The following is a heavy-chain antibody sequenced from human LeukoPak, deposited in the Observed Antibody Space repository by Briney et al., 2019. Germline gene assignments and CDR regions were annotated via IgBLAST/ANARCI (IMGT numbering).Heavy chain of an antibody. V-gene: IGHV1-18*01. Sequence: ASVTVSCKASGYTFTNYGITWLRQAPGQGLEWMGWISAYNGDTNYAQKLQGRVTMTTDTSTSTAYMELRSLRSDDTAMYYCAREFASTVLMVNWFDPWGQGTLVSVSS. CDR3: AREFASTVLMVNWFDP. J-gene: IGHJ5*02. CDR2: ISAYNGDT. D-gene: IGHD2-8*01. CDR1: GYTFTNYG.